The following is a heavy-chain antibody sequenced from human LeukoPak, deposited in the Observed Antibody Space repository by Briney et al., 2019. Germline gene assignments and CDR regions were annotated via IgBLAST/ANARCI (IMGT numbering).Heavy chain of an antibody. D-gene: IGHD5-18*01. CDR3: AKGNGYSYGRYYFDY. CDR1: GFTFSDYY. Sequence: GGSLRLSCAASGFTFSDYYMSWIRQAPGKGLEWVSYISSSGSTIYYADSVKGRFTISRDNSKNTLYLQVNSLRAEDTAVYYCAKGNGYSYGRYYFDYWGQGTLVTVSS. V-gene: IGHV3-11*01. J-gene: IGHJ4*02. CDR2: ISSSGSTI.